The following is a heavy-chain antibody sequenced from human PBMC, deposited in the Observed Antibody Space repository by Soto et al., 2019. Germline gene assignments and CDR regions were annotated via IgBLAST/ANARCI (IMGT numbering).Heavy chain of an antibody. J-gene: IGHJ5*02. D-gene: IGHD1-1*01. CDR2: IWYDGSNK. CDR1: GFTFSSYG. V-gene: IGHV3-33*01. CDR3: ARDVGLQGGWFDP. Sequence: QVQLVESGGGVVQPGRSLRLSCAASGFTFSSYGMHWVRQAPGKGLEWVAVIWYDGSNKYYADSVKGRFTISRDNSKNTLYLQMNSLRAEDTAVYYCARDVGLQGGWFDPWGQGTLVTVSS.